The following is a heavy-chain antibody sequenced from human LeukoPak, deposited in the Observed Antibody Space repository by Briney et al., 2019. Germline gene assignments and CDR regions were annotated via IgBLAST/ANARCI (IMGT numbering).Heavy chain of an antibody. Sequence: QPGESLRLSCAASGFTFSSYAMSWVCQAPGKGLEWVSAISRSGDRTYYADSVKGRFTISRDNSRNTLFLQMNSLRAEDTAVYYCATSSGSYRLFDYWGQGILVTVSS. J-gene: IGHJ4*02. CDR3: ATSSGSYRLFDY. V-gene: IGHV3-23*01. CDR2: ISRSGDRT. CDR1: GFTFSSYA. D-gene: IGHD1-26*01.